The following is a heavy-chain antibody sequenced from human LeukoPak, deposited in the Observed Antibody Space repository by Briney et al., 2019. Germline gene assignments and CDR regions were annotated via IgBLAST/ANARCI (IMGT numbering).Heavy chain of an antibody. D-gene: IGHD3-10*02. V-gene: IGHV3-48*03. Sequence: GGSLRLSCAVYGFIFSSYEMSWVRQAPGKGLEWVSYIGRSGTTIYYADSVRGRCTISRDNVNNSLYLQLNSLRAEDTAVYYCARDRYVLAYWGQGTLVTVSS. J-gene: IGHJ1*01. CDR1: GFIFSSYE. CDR2: IGRSGTTI. CDR3: ARDRYVLAY.